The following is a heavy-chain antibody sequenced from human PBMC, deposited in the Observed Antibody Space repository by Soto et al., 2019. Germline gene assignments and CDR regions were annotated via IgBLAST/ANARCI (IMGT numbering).Heavy chain of an antibody. CDR1: GFTFRTYD. CDR2: STSSSSAT. V-gene: IGHV3-48*02. J-gene: IGHJ4*02. Sequence: GGSLRLSCAVSGFTFRTYDMYWVRQAPGKGLEWISYSTSSSSATYYADSVKGRFTISRDNAKNSLYLQMNSLRDEDTAVYYCARDGSYVLDYWGQGTLVTVSS. CDR3: ARDGSYVLDY. D-gene: IGHD2-2*01.